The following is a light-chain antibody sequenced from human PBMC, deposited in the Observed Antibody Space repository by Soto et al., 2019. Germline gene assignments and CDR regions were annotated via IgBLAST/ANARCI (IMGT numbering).Light chain of an antibody. Sequence: QSVLTQPPSASGTPGQRVTISCSGSSSNIGSNYVYWYQQLPGTAPKLLIYRNNHRPSGVPDRYAGSRSGTSASLDISGLRSEDEADYYCAAWVDSLSGPVFGGRTQLTVL. CDR2: RNN. CDR1: SSNIGSNY. V-gene: IGLV1-47*01. CDR3: AAWVDSLSGPV. J-gene: IGLJ7*01.